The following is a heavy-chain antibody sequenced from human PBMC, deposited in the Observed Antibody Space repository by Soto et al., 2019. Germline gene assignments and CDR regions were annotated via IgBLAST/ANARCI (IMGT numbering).Heavy chain of an antibody. J-gene: IGHJ4*02. CDR3: AHKLYSYGFR. CDR2: IYWDDDK. Sequence: QLTLKESGPTLVKPTQTLTLTCTFSGFSLSTSGVSVGWIRQPPGKALEWLALIYWDDDKSYSPSLKSRLTITKDTSKNQVFLTLTNMDPVDTATYYCAHKLYSYGFRWGQGTLVTVSS. V-gene: IGHV2-5*02. CDR1: GFSLSTSGVS. D-gene: IGHD5-18*01.